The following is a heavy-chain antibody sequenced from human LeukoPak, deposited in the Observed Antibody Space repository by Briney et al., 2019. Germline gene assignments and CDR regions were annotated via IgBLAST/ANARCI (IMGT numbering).Heavy chain of an antibody. Sequence: GGSLRLSCAASGFTFSSYEMNWVRQAPGKGLEWVSYISSSGSTIYYADSVKGRFTISRDNAKNSLYLQMNSLRAEDTAVYYCARDGRGDAFDIWGQGTMVTVSS. CDR2: ISSSGSTI. J-gene: IGHJ3*02. CDR1: GFTFSSYE. V-gene: IGHV3-48*03. CDR3: ARDGRGDAFDI. D-gene: IGHD3-10*01.